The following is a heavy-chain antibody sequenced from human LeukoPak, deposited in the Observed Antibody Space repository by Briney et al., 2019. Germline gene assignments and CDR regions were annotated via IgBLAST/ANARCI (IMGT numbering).Heavy chain of an antibody. Sequence: PSGTLSLTCAVSGGSISSSNWWSWVRPPPGKGLEWIGEIYHSGSTNCNPSLKSRVTISVDKSKNQFSLKLSSVTAADTAVYYCARYYYGSGSPPAPYFDYWGQGTLVTVSS. V-gene: IGHV4-4*02. D-gene: IGHD3-10*01. CDR1: GGSISSSNW. J-gene: IGHJ4*02. CDR2: IYHSGST. CDR3: ARYYYGSGSPPAPYFDY.